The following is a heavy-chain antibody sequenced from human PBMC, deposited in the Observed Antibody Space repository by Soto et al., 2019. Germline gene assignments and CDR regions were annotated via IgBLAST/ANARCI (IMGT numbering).Heavy chain of an antibody. D-gene: IGHD6-13*01. CDR3: AREHSSSWRFDY. V-gene: IGHV1-8*01. CDR1: GYTFTSYD. CDR2: MNPNSGNT. Sequence: QVQLVQSGAEVKKPGASVKVSCKASGYTFTSYDINWVRQATGQGLEWMGWMNPNSGNTGYAQKFQGRVTMTRNTSISTAYMELSSLRAEDTAVDYCAREHSSSWRFDYWGQGTLVTVSS. J-gene: IGHJ4*02.